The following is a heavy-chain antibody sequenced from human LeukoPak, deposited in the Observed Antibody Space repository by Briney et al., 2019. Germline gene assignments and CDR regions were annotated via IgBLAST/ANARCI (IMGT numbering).Heavy chain of an antibody. V-gene: IGHV4-59*01. Sequence: SETLSLTCTVSDGSISDYYWSWIRQPPGKGLEWIAYMYYTGSTDYNPSLRSRVTISIDTSKNQFSLKLRSVTAADTAVYYCATQSPGAATDNWGQGTLVTVPS. CDR2: MYYTGST. D-gene: IGHD1-1*01. CDR3: ATQSPGAATDN. J-gene: IGHJ1*01. CDR1: DGSISDYY.